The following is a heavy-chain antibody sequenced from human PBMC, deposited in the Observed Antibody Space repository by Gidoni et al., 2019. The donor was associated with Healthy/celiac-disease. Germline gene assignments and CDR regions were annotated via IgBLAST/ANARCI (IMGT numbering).Heavy chain of an antibody. Sequence: STYYNPSLKSRVTISVDTSKNQFSLKLSSVTAADTAVYYCARHEYGSSWYLDYWGQGTLVTVSS. D-gene: IGHD6-13*01. CDR3: ARHEYGSSWYLDY. V-gene: IGHV4-39*01. CDR2: ST. J-gene: IGHJ4*02.